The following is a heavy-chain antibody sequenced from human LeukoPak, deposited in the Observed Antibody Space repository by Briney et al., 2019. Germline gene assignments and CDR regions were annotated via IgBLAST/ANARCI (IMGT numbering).Heavy chain of an antibody. Sequence: GGSLRLSCAASGFTFSSYDMSWVRQAPGKGLEWVSTISGSGGSTYYVASVKGRFTISRDNSKNTLYLQINSLRAEDTAVYYCAKHRGVHPPYYMDVWGKGTTVTVSS. CDR3: AKHRGVHPPYYMDV. CDR1: GFTFSSYD. D-gene: IGHD3-10*01. V-gene: IGHV3-23*01. CDR2: ISGSGGST. J-gene: IGHJ6*03.